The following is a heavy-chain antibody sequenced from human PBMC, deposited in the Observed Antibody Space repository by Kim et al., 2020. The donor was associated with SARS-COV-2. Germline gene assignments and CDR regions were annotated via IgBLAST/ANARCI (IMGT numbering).Heavy chain of an antibody. D-gene: IGHD3-10*01. Sequence: VDSVKGRFTMSSNNAKNSLYLQMSRLRTEDTAIYYCAALDAVQVPGGIWGQGTLVTVSS. CDR3: AALDAVQVPGGI. J-gene: IGHJ4*02. V-gene: IGHV3-7*01.